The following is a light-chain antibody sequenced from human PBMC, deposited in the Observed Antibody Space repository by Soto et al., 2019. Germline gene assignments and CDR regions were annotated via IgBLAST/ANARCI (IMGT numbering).Light chain of an antibody. J-gene: IGLJ1*01. V-gene: IGLV2-14*01. CDR3: SSYTSSSPYV. CDR2: EVR. Sequence: QSVLTQPASVSGSPGQSITISCTGTTTDVGGYNYVSWYQQHPGKAPKLMIYEVRNRPSGVSHRFSGSKSANTASLTISGLRAEDEADYYCSSYTSSSPYVFGTGTKVTVL. CDR1: TTDVGGYNY.